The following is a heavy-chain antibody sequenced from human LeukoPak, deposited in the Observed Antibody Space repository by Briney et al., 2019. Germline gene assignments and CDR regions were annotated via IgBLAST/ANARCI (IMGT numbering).Heavy chain of an antibody. D-gene: IGHD3-16*01. CDR1: GGSISSSSYY. Sequence: PSETLSLTCTVSGGSISSSSYYWGWIRQPPGKGLEWIGSIYYSGSTYYNPSLKSRVTISVDTSKNQFSLKLSSVTAADTAVYYCARTFGGVTIVAPDYWGQGTLVTVSS. CDR3: ARTFGGVTIVAPDY. V-gene: IGHV4-39*01. CDR2: IYYSGST. J-gene: IGHJ4*02.